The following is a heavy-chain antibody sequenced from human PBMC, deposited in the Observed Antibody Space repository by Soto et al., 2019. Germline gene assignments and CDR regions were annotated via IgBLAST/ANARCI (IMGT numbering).Heavy chain of an antibody. CDR3: ARDVRGAGARAIGITKWFDP. Sequence: QVQMVQSGDEVKKPGASVKVSCKASGYTFTHYGITWVRQAPGQGLEWMGWINPFYGHTHYLQKLHDRLAMTTDTSTNTAYMELSSLRSEDTAVYYCARDVRGAGARAIGITKWFDPWGQGTLVTVSS. J-gene: IGHJ5*02. CDR2: INPFYGHT. D-gene: IGHD6-19*01. CDR1: GYTFTHYG. V-gene: IGHV1-18*04.